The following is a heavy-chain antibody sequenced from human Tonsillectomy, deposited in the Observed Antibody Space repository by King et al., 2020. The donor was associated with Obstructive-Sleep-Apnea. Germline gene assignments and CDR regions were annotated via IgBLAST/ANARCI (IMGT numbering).Heavy chain of an antibody. CDR3: ARVTWRPYYNGMDV. CDR2: IHHSGST. CDR1: GCSISSTNW. V-gene: IGHV4-4*02. Sequence: VQLQESGPGLVKPSGTLSLTCAASGCSISSTNWWSWVRQPPGKGLRWIGEIHHSGSTNYNPSLKSRVTISVDKSKNQFSLKVTSVTAADTAVYYCARVTWRPYYNGMDVWGQGTTVTVSS. D-gene: IGHD5-24*01. J-gene: IGHJ6*02.